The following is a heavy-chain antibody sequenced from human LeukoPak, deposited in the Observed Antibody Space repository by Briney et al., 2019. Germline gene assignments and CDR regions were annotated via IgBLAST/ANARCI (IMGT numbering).Heavy chain of an antibody. CDR3: AKGKVNHDGALDA. J-gene: IGHJ3*01. D-gene: IGHD2-21*01. Sequence: QPGGSLRLSCAASGFTFSSYAMNWVRQAPGKGLEWVSVISGSGGSTYYADSVKGRFTISRDNSKNTLYLQMNSLRAEDTAVYYCAKGKVNHDGALDAWGQGTLVTVSS. CDR1: GFTFSSYA. CDR2: ISGSGGST. V-gene: IGHV3-23*01.